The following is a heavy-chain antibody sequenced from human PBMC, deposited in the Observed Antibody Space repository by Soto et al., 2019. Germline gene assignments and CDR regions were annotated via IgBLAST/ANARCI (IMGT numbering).Heavy chain of an antibody. D-gene: IGHD4-17*01. V-gene: IGHV3-7*01. CDR1: GFSFSSYW. Sequence: PGGSLRLSCGASGFSFSSYWMGWVRQAPGKGLEWVANIKEDGSEKYYVDSVKGRFTISRDSAKNSLYLQMNSLRVEDTAVYYCAKVTAYGDYIDYWGQGTLVTVSS. J-gene: IGHJ4*02. CDR2: IKEDGSEK. CDR3: AKVTAYGDYIDY.